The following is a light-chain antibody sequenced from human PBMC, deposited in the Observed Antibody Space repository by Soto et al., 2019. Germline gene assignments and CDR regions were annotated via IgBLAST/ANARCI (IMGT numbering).Light chain of an antibody. CDR3: QQYDSSPRT. J-gene: IGKJ1*01. V-gene: IGKV3-20*01. CDR1: QSVSSSY. Sequence: ENVFTQSPDTLSLSPGERATLSCRASQSVSSSYLAWYQQKPGQPPRLLIYGAFSRATGIPDWFSGSGSGTDFTLTISRLEPEDFAVYYCQQYDSSPRTFGQGTKVDIK. CDR2: GAF.